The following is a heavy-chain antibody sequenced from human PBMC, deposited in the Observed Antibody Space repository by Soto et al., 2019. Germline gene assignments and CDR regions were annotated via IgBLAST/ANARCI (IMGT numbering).Heavy chain of an antibody. Sequence: QTGGSLRLSCAASRFTFSRFELHWVRQAPGKGLEWISYISSSGSTAYYASSVEGRFTISRDNANNSVYLQMDSLRAEDTALYYCTRAAWFPYLSFYWGQGALVTVSS. CDR2: ISSSGSTA. J-gene: IGHJ4*02. CDR3: TRAAWFPYLSFY. V-gene: IGHV3-48*03. D-gene: IGHD3-10*01. CDR1: RFTFSRFE.